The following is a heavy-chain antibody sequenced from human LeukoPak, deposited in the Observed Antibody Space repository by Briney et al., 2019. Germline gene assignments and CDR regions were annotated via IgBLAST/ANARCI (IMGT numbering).Heavy chain of an antibody. CDR2: IYPGDSDT. CDR3: ARGHCSGGSCYYYGFDV. Sequence: GASVKVSCKGPGYSFTSYWIGWVRQMPGKGLEWMGIIYPGDSDTRYSPSFQGQVTISADKSISTAYLQWSSLKASDTAMYYCARGHCSGGSCYYYGFDVWGQGITVTVSS. CDR1: GYSFTSYW. D-gene: IGHD2-15*01. V-gene: IGHV5-51*01. J-gene: IGHJ6*02.